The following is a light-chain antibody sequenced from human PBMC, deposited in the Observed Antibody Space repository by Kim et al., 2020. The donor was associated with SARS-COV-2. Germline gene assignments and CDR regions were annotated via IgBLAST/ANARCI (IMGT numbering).Light chain of an antibody. CDR2: GAS. CDR1: QSVYSDY. Sequence: EIVLTQSPGTLCLSPGDRATLSCRASQSVYSDYLAWYQQKPGQAPRLLIHGASSRATGIPDRFSGSGSGTDFTLTIRRLQPEDFAVYYCQQYGSSRTFGEGTKVDIK. V-gene: IGKV3-20*01. J-gene: IGKJ1*01. CDR3: QQYGSSRT.